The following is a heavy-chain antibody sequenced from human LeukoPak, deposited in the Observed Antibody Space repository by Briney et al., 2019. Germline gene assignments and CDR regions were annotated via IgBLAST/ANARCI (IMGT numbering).Heavy chain of an antibody. D-gene: IGHD1-7*01. V-gene: IGHV1-2*02. CDR3: ARYETGTTAFDI. CDR2: INPNSGGT. Sequence: ASVKVSCKASGYTFTGYYMHWVRQAPGQGLEWMGWINPNSGGTNYAQKFQGRVTMTRDTSISTAYMELSRLRSDDTAVYYCARYETGTTAFDIWGQGTTVTVSS. J-gene: IGHJ3*02. CDR1: GYTFTGYY.